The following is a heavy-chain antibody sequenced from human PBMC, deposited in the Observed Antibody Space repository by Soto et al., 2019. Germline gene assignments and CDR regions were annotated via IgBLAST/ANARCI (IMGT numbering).Heavy chain of an antibody. CDR1: GFTVSSNY. CDR3: ARDLGDYGHYDGCVLDP. J-gene: IGHJ5*02. D-gene: IGHD4-17*01. V-gene: IGHV3-66*01. Sequence: GGSLRLSCAASGFTVSSNYMSWVRQAPGKGLEWVSVIYSGGSTYYADSVKGRFTISRDNFKNTLYLQMNSLRAEDTAVYYCARDLGDYGHYDGCVLDPWGQGTLVTVSS. CDR2: IYSGGST.